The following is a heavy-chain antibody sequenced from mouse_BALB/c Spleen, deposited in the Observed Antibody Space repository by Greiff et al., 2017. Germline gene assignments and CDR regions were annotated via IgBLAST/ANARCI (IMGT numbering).Heavy chain of an antibody. CDR3: VRLARDYAMDY. CDR2: IWTGGGT. V-gene: IGHV2-9-2*01. CDR1: GFSLTSYD. J-gene: IGHJ4*01. Sequence: QVQLKESGPGLVAPSQSLSITCTVSGFSLTSYDISWIRQPPGKGLEWLGVIWTGGGTNYNSAFMSRLSISKDNSKSQVFLKMNSLQTDDTAIYYCVRLARDYAMDYWGQGTSVTVSS.